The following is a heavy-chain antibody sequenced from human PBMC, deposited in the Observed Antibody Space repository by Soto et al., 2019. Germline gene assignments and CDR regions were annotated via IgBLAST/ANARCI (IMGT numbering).Heavy chain of an antibody. CDR2: ISYSGST. CDR1: GGSISSGNYY. Sequence: PSETLSLTCTVSGGSISSGNYYWSWIRQPPGKGLEWIGFISYSGSTYYSTSLKSRVTISVDTSKNQFSLKLSSVTAADTAVYYCARGSPRLWFGELPKNNWFDPWGQGTLVTVSS. D-gene: IGHD3-10*01. J-gene: IGHJ5*02. V-gene: IGHV4-30-4*01. CDR3: ARGSPRLWFGELPKNNWFDP.